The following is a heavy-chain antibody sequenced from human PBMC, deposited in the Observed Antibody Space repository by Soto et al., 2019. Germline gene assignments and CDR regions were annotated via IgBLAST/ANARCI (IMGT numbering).Heavy chain of an antibody. V-gene: IGHV4-31*03. CDR1: GGSISSGGYY. CDR3: AGIYSGSPGGTLRY. CDR2: IYYSGST. Sequence: QVKLQESGPGLVKPSQTLSLTCTFSGGSISSGGYYWSWIRQHPGKDLEWIGYIYYSGSTYYNPSLKSRVTISVDTSKNQFSLKLSSVTAADTAVYYCAGIYSGSPGGTLRYWGQGTLVTVSS. D-gene: IGHD1-26*01. J-gene: IGHJ4*02.